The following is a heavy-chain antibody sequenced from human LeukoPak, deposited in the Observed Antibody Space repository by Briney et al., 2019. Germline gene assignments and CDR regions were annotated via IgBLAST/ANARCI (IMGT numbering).Heavy chain of an antibody. Sequence: GGSLRLSCAASGFTFGSFTMNWVRQAPGKGLEWVSSISSSSSYISYADSVKGRFTISRDNSKNTLYLQMNSLRAEDTAVYYCAQRWGSSNGAGPLGYWGQGTLVTVSS. CDR2: ISSSSSYI. V-gene: IGHV3-21*04. CDR1: GFTFGSFT. CDR3: AQRWGSSNGAGPLGY. D-gene: IGHD7-27*01. J-gene: IGHJ4*02.